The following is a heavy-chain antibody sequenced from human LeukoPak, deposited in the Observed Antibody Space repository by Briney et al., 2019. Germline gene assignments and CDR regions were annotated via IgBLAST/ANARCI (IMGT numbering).Heavy chain of an antibody. Sequence: GGSLRLSCAASRFTISSYAMSWVRQAPGKGVECVSSISGSDGSTYYADSVKGRFTISRDNSKNTLYLQMNSLRTEDTAVYYCARGSRAIVATKFARGRYMDVWGKGTTVTVSS. CDR1: RFTISSYA. V-gene: IGHV3-23*01. D-gene: IGHD5-12*01. CDR3: ARGSRAIVATKFARGRYMDV. CDR2: ISGSDGST. J-gene: IGHJ6*03.